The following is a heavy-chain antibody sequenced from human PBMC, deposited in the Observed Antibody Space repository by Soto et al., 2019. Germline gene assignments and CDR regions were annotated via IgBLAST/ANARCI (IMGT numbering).Heavy chain of an antibody. D-gene: IGHD3-22*01. CDR3: ARDFFYYDSSGYSAY. J-gene: IGHJ4*02. CDR1: RFTFGGYA. V-gene: IGHV3-30-3*01. CDR2: ISYDGSNK. Sequence: GGSLRLSCSASRFTFGGYAMSWVRQAPGKGLAWVAVISYDGSNKYYADSVKGRFTISRDNSKNTLYLQMNSLRAEDTAVYYCARDFFYYDSSGYSAYWGQGTLVTVSS.